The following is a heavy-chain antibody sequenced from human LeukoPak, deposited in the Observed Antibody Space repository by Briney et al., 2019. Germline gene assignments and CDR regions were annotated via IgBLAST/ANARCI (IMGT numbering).Heavy chain of an antibody. CDR1: GGTFSSYA. V-gene: IGHV1-69*06. CDR3: ARATIAAAHSRFDP. D-gene: IGHD6-13*01. Sequence: ASVKVPCKASGGTFSSYAISWVRQAPGQGLEWMGGIIPIFGTANYAQKFQGRVTITADKSTSTAYMELSSLRSEDTAVYYCARATIAAAHSRFDPWGQGTLVTVSS. J-gene: IGHJ5*02. CDR2: IIPIFGTA.